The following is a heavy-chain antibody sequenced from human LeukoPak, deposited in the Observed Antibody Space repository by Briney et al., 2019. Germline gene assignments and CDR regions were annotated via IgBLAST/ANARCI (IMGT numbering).Heavy chain of an antibody. CDR1: GFSLSSYA. Sequence: GGSLRLSCAASGFSLSSYAMSWVRQAPGKGLEWVSAISGSGGSTYYADSVKGGFTISRDNSKNTLYLQKNSLRAEQTAVYYGAKVRPIQWYFDRWRRGTLVTVCS. CDR3: AKVRPIQWYFDR. J-gene: IGHJ2*01. V-gene: IGHV3-23*01. CDR2: ISGSGGST. D-gene: IGHD3-10*01.